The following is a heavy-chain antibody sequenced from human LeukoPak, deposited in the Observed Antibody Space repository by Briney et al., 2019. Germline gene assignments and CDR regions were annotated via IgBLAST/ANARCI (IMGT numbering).Heavy chain of an antibody. J-gene: IGHJ5*02. CDR1: GFTFGSYW. V-gene: IGHV3-74*01. Sequence: GGSLRLSCAASGFTFGSYWMHWVRQAPGKGLVWVSRINNDGSSTSYADSVKGRFTISRDNAKNTLYLQMNSLRAEDTAMYYCARPTKEGSSWYWWFDPWGQGTLVTVSS. D-gene: IGHD6-13*01. CDR2: INNDGSST. CDR3: ARPTKEGSSWYWWFDP.